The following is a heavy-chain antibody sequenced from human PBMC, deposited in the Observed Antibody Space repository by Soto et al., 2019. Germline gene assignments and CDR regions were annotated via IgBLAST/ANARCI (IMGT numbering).Heavy chain of an antibody. CDR3: ARFRLDHGIGS. Sequence: QVQLVQSGAEVKKPGASVKVSCKASGYTFTGYYMHWVRQAPGQGLEWMGWINPNSGGTNYAQKCQGRVTMTRDTSISTAYMELSRLRSDDTAVYYCARFRLDHGIGSWGQGTLVTVSS. CDR2: INPNSGGT. J-gene: IGHJ4*02. D-gene: IGHD2-21*01. CDR1: GYTFTGYY. V-gene: IGHV1-2*02.